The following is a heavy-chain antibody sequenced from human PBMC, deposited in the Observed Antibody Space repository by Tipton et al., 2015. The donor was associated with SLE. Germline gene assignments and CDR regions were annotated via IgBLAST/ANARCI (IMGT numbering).Heavy chain of an antibody. J-gene: IGHJ3*02. V-gene: IGHV4-39*07. CDR1: GGSVTTYY. Sequence: GLVKPSETLSLTCAVSGGSVTTYYWGWIRQPPGKGLEWIGNIYYRGSTFYRPSLKSRVTISLDTSKNQFSLKLTSVTAADTAVYYCARGLGMEAFDIWGQETMVTVSS. CDR2: IYYRGST. D-gene: IGHD7-27*01. CDR3: ARGLGMEAFDI.